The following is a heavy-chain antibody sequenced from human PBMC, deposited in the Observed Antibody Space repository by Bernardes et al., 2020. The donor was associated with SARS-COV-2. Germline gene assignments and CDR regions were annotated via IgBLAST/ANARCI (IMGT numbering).Heavy chain of an antibody. V-gene: IGHV3-74*01. D-gene: IGHD1-7*01. Sequence: GGSLSLSCAASGFTFSGYWMHWVRQAPEKGLVWVSRIDPDAKTTNYADSVTGRFTISRDNAKNTLYLQMNSLRVEDTAVYYCARGRWNYYFDYWGQGSLVTVSS. J-gene: IGHJ4*02. CDR1: GFTFSGYW. CDR3: ARGRWNYYFDY. CDR2: IDPDAKTT.